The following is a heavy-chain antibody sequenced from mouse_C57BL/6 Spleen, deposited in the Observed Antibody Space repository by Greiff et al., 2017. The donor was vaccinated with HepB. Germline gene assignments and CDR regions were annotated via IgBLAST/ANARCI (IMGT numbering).Heavy chain of an antibody. V-gene: IGHV5-9*01. CDR2: ISGGGGNT. D-gene: IGHD1-1*01. Sequence: DVMLVESGGGLVKPGGSLKLSCAASGFTFSSYTMSWVRQTPEKRLEWVATISGGGGNTYYPDSVKGRFTISRDNAKNTLYLQMSSLRSEDTALYYCARQGITTVAYFDYWGQGTTLTVSS. CDR1: GFTFSSYT. CDR3: ARQGITTVAYFDY. J-gene: IGHJ2*01.